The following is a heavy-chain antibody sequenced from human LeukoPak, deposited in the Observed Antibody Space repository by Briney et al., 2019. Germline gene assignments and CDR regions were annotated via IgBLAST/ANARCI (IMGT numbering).Heavy chain of an antibody. D-gene: IGHD3-10*01. J-gene: IGHJ4*02. Sequence: SETLSLTCTVYGGSFNAYHWNWIRQPPGKGLEWIGAINHSGGTNYNPSLKSRVTVSLDTSKNQFSLKLSAMTAADTAVYYCVREFGEPSHSFDYWGQGTLVTVSS. CDR2: INHSGGT. V-gene: IGHV4-34*01. CDR3: VREFGEPSHSFDY. CDR1: GGSFNAYH.